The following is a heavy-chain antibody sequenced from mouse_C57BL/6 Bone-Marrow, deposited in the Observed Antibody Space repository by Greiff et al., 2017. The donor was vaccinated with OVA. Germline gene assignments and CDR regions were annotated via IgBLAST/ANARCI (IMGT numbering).Heavy chain of an antibody. CDR2: IYPRSGNT. Sequence: LVESGAELARPGASVKLSCKASGYTFTSYGISWVKQRTGQGLEWIGEIYPRSGNTYYNEKFKGKATLTADKSSSTAYMELRSLTSEDSAVYFCARGSSYHYYAMDYWGQGTSVTVSS. J-gene: IGHJ4*01. CDR3: ARGSSYHYYAMDY. D-gene: IGHD1-1*01. CDR1: GYTFTSYG. V-gene: IGHV1-81*01.